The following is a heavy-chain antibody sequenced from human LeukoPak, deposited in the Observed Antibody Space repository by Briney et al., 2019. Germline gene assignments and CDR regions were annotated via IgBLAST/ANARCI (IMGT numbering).Heavy chain of an antibody. D-gene: IGHD6-13*01. Sequence: GGSLRLSCAASAATFSSYWMHWVRQAPGKGLVWVSRINPDGSSTNYADSVKGRFTISSDNVKNTLYLQMNSLRAEDTAVYYCATPGIRDQYDFDSWGQGTLVTVSS. CDR3: ATPGIRDQYDFDS. CDR1: AATFSSYW. J-gene: IGHJ4*02. V-gene: IGHV3-74*01. CDR2: INPDGSST.